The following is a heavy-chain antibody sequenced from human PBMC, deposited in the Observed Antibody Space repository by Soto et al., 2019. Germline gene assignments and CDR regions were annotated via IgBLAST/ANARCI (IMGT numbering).Heavy chain of an antibody. Sequence: SSDTLSLTCTVSGGSISIYYWSWIRQPPGKGLEWIGYIYYSGSTNYNPSLKSRVTISVDTSKNQFSLKLSSVTAADTAVYYCARVQKLSYYYYGMDVWGQGTTVTVSS. CDR1: GGSISIYY. V-gene: IGHV4-59*01. D-gene: IGHD1-1*01. CDR3: ARVQKLSYYYYGMDV. CDR2: IYYSGST. J-gene: IGHJ6*02.